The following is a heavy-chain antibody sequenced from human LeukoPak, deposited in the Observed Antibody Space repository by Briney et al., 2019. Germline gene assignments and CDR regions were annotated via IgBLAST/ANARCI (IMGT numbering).Heavy chain of an antibody. D-gene: IGHD6-19*01. CDR1: GLTFDDYA. V-gene: IGHV3-9*01. Sequence: PGRSLRLSCAASGLTFDDYAMHWVRQAPGKGLEWVSGISWNSGSIGYADSVKGRFTISRDNAKNSLYLQMNSLRAEDTALYYCAKDYSSGWYGAFDIWGQGTMVTVSS. J-gene: IGHJ3*02. CDR2: ISWNSGSI. CDR3: AKDYSSGWYGAFDI.